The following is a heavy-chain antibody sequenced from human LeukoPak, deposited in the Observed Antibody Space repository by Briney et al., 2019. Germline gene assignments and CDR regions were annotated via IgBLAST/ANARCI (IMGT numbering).Heavy chain of an antibody. J-gene: IGHJ4*02. D-gene: IGHD5-18*01. CDR1: GFTSSSYA. Sequence: GGSLRLSCAASGFTSSSYAMHWVRQAPGKGLEWVAVISYDGSNKYYADSVKGRFTISRDNSKNTLYLQMNSLRAEDTAVYYCARDETFVDTAMGYFDYWGQGTLVTVSS. V-gene: IGHV3-30*04. CDR2: ISYDGSNK. CDR3: ARDETFVDTAMGYFDY.